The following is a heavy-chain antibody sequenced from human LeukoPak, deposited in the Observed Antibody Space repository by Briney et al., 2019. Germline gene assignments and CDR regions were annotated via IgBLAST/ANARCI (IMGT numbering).Heavy chain of an antibody. CDR2: IIPILGIA. J-gene: IGHJ5*02. CDR3: ARDGVVVAASSRWFDP. D-gene: IGHD2-15*01. CDR1: GGTFSSYA. Sequence: ASVKVSCKASGGTFSSYAISWVRQAPGQGLEWMGRIIPILGIANYAQKFQGRVTITADKSTSTAYMELSSLRSEDTAVYYCARDGVVVAASSRWFDPWGQGTLVTVSS. V-gene: IGHV1-69*04.